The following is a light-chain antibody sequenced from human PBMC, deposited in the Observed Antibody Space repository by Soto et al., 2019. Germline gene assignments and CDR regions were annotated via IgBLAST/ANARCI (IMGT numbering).Light chain of an antibody. Sequence: IPITQYPSSLSESPGDRVTITCRASQGISTYLNWYQQKPGKAPKLLIYAASSLQSGVPSRFSGSGSETDFTLTISSLQPEDFATYSCQQSYNTTWTFGQGTKVDIK. CDR1: QGISTY. V-gene: IGKV1-39*01. CDR2: AAS. CDR3: QQSYNTTWT. J-gene: IGKJ1*01.